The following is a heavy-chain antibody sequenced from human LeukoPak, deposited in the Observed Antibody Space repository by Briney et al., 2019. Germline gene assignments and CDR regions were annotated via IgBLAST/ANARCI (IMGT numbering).Heavy chain of an antibody. D-gene: IGHD2-2*01. V-gene: IGHV1-46*01. CDR1: GYTFTSYY. J-gene: IGHJ4*02. CDR2: INPSGGST. CDR3: ARDERGYCTSTSCPYFDY. Sequence: ASVKVSCKASGYTFTSYYMHWVRQAPGQGLEWMGIINPSGGSTSYAQKFQGRVTMTRDTSTSTAYMELRSLRSDDTAVYYCARDERGYCTSTSCPYFDYWGQGTLVTVSS.